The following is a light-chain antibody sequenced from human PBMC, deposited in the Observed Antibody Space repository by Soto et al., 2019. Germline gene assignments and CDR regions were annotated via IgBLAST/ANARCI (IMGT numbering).Light chain of an antibody. CDR3: HHYGSSPLT. V-gene: IGKV3-20*01. CDR1: QSVSSS. CDR2: GAS. Sequence: DIVLTQSPCTLSLSPGERATLSCRASQSVSSSLAWYQQKPGQAPRLLIYGASSRATGIPDRFSGSGSGTDFTLAISRLEPEDFAVYYCHHYGSSPLTVGQWT. J-gene: IGKJ5*01.